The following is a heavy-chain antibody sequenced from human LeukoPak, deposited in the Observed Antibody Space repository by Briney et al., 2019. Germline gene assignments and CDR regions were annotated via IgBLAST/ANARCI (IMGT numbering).Heavy chain of an antibody. Sequence: GGSLRLSCAASGFSFSTYWMHWVRQAPGRGLVWVSRIKSDGSSTTYADSVKGRFTLSRDNAKNTLYLQMNSLRAEDTAVYYCALGTKPLSYHFFDYWGQGALVTVSS. CDR2: IKSDGSST. CDR3: ALGTKPLSYHFFDY. J-gene: IGHJ4*02. D-gene: IGHD1-7*01. V-gene: IGHV3-74*03. CDR1: GFSFSTYW.